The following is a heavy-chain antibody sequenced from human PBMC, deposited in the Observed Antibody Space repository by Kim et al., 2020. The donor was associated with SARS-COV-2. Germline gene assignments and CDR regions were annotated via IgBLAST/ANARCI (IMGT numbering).Heavy chain of an antibody. CDR2: ISYDGSNK. J-gene: IGHJ3*02. Sequence: GGSLRLSCAASGFTFSSYAMHWVRQAPGKGLEWVAVISYDGSNKYYADSVKGRFTISRDNSKNTLYLQMNSLRAEDTAVYYCARAEGLRYFDWTTNGRNAFDIWGQGTMVTVSS. V-gene: IGHV3-30*04. D-gene: IGHD3-9*01. CDR1: GFTFSSYA. CDR3: ARAEGLRYFDWTTNGRNAFDI.